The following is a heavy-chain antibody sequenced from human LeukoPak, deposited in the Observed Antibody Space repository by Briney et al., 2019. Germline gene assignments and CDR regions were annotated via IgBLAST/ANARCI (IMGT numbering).Heavy chain of an antibody. CDR1: GVSISSGAYY. D-gene: IGHD3-10*01. Sequence: SDTLSLTCTVCGVSISSGAYYWTWIRQAAGKGLEWIGRIYTSVTTDYTPSIKSRVSISLDTSKNQFSLNLSSVTAANTAVYYCARDMGQTWGQGTLVTVSS. CDR3: ARDMGQT. CDR2: IYTSVTT. J-gene: IGHJ5*02. V-gene: IGHV4-61*02.